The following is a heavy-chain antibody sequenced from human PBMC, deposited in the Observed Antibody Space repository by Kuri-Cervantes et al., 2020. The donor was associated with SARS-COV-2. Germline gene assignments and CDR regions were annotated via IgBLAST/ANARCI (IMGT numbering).Heavy chain of an antibody. CDR2: ISWNSGSI. CDR3: AKSSGTADGGFDP. Sequence: SLKISCAASGFTFDDYAMHWVRQAPGKGLEWVSGISWNSGSIGYADSVKGRFTISRDNSKNTLYLQMNSLRAEDTAVYYCAKSSGTADGGFDPWGQGTLVTVSS. J-gene: IGHJ5*02. D-gene: IGHD6-19*01. CDR1: GFTFDDYA. V-gene: IGHV3-9*01.